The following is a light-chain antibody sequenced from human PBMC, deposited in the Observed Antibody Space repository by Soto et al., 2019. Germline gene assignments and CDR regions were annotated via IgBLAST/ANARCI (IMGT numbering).Light chain of an antibody. J-gene: IGKJ2*02. CDR1: QSVSSN. V-gene: IGKV3-15*01. Sequence: EIVMTQSPATLSVSPGERATLSCRASQSVSSNLAWYQQKPGQAPRLLLYGASTRATGIPARFSGSGSGTEFTLTISSLQSEDFAVYYCQQYNNWPPCTFGQGTKVDIK. CDR3: QQYNNWPPCT. CDR2: GAS.